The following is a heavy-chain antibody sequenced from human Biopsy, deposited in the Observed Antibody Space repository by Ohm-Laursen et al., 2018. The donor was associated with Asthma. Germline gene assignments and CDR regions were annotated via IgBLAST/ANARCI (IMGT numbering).Heavy chain of an antibody. D-gene: IGHD7-27*01. CDR3: ARHWDWGSFFDY. V-gene: IGHV4-39*01. Sequence: SETLSLTCTVSGGSMSSSSYYWGWIRQPPGKGLEWMGSISYTGSAYHTPSLKSRVTISVATSKNHFSLKLSSVTAADTAVYYCARHWDWGSFFDYWGQGTPVTVSS. J-gene: IGHJ4*02. CDR2: ISYTGSA. CDR1: GGSMSSSSYY.